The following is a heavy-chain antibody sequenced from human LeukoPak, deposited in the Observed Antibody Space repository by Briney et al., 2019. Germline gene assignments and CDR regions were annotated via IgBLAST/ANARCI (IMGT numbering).Heavy chain of an antibody. CDR2: ISYDGSNK. CDR3: AKNGDRGAYCSGGTCYPYYYYYMDV. D-gene: IGHD2-15*01. J-gene: IGHJ6*03. CDR1: GFTFNTYS. V-gene: IGHV3-30*18. Sequence: GGSLRLSCEASGFTFNTYSMNWARQAPGKGLEWVAVISYDGSNKYYADSVKGRFTISRDNSRNTLYLQMNSLRAEDTAIYYCAKNGDRGAYCSGGTCYPYYYYYMDVWGKGTTVTISS.